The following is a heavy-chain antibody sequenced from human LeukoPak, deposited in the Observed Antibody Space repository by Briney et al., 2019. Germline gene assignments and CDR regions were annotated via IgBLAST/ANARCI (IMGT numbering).Heavy chain of an antibody. J-gene: IGHJ6*03. Sequence: PSETLSLTCTVSGGSISSGSYYWSWIRQPAGKGLEWIGRIYTSGSTNYNPPLKSRVTISVDTSKNQFSLKLSSVTAADTAVYYCARGPNCTNGVCYGLYYYYMDVWGKGTTVTVSS. CDR1: GGSISSGSYY. CDR3: ARGPNCTNGVCYGLYYYYMDV. CDR2: IYTSGST. V-gene: IGHV4-61*02. D-gene: IGHD2-8*01.